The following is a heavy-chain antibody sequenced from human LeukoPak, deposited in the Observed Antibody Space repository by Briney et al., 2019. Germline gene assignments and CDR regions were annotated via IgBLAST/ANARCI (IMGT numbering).Heavy chain of an antibody. CDR2: INPNSGGT. V-gene: IGHV1-2*02. Sequence: GASVKVSCKASGYTFTGYYMHWVRQAPGQGLGWMGWINPNSGGTNYAQKFQGRVTMTRDTSISTAYMELSRLRSDDTAVYYCARDSSGYSPYFDYWGQGTLVTVSS. CDR3: ARDSSGYSPYFDY. CDR1: GYTFTGYY. J-gene: IGHJ4*02. D-gene: IGHD3-3*01.